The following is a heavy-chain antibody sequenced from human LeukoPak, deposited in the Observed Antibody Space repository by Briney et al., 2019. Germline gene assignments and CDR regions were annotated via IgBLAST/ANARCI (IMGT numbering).Heavy chain of an antibody. D-gene: IGHD2-15*01. J-gene: IGHJ2*01. CDR1: GFTFSSYG. CDR3: ARDPRPYCSGGSCYPHWYYDL. V-gene: IGHV3-30*03. Sequence: QSGGSLRLSCAASGFTFSSYGMHWVRQAPGKGLEWVAVISYDGSNKYYADSVKGRFTISRDNAKNSLYLQMNSLRAEDTAVYYCARDPRPYCSGGSCYPHWYYDLWGRGTLVTVSS. CDR2: ISYDGSNK.